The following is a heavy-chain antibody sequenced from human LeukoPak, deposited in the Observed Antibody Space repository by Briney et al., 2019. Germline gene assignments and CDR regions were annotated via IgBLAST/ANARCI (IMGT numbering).Heavy chain of an antibody. CDR1: GYTFTSYD. CDR2: MNPNSGNT. CDR3: ARGPITTYCSGGSCRQYYYYGMDV. J-gene: IGHJ6*02. Sequence: ASVKVSCKASGYTFTSYDINWVRQATGQGLERMGWMNPNSGNTGYAQKFQGRVTMTRNTSISTAYMELSSLRSEDTAVYYCARGPITTYCSGGSCRQYYYYGMDVWGQGTTVTVSS. V-gene: IGHV1-8*01. D-gene: IGHD2-15*01.